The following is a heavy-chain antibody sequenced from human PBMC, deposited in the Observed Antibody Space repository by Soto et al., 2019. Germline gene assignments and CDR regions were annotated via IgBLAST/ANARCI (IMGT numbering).Heavy chain of an antibody. CDR2: ISDSRGTS. CDR1: GFTFSSHA. CDR3: AKSDSSGWYHHFQH. Sequence: PGGSLRLSCAASGFTFSSHAMSWVRQAPGKGLEWVSAISDSRGTSYYADSVKGRFTISRDSSKNTLYLQMNSLRAEDTAVYYCAKSDSSGWYHHFQHWGQGTQVTVSS. V-gene: IGHV3-23*01. J-gene: IGHJ1*01. D-gene: IGHD6-19*01.